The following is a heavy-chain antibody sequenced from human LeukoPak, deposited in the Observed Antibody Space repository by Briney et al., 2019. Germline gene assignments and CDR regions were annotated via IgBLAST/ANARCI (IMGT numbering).Heavy chain of an antibody. V-gene: IGHV3-7*01. Sequence: PGGSLRLSCAASGFTFTNYWMSWVRQAPGKGLEWVASIKQDASDKYYVDSVKGRFTLSRDNAKNSLSLQMISLRAEDTALYYCVRDPVDYWGQGILVTVSS. J-gene: IGHJ4*02. CDR3: VRDPVDY. CDR2: IKQDASDK. CDR1: GFTFTNYW.